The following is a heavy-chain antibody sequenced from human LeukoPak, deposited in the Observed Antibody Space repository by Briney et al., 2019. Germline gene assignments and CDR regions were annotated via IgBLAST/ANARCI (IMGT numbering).Heavy chain of an antibody. V-gene: IGHV3-7*01. CDR2: IREDGNLT. CDR3: ARDRNYWGASAYYDAFGS. J-gene: IGHJ3*02. Sequence: GGSLRLSCAASEFTFSSYWMYWVRQAPGKGLEWVANIREDGNLTYYVDSVKGRFAISRDNAKNSLYLQMNSLRAEDTAVYYCARDRNYWGASAYYDAFGSWGQGSMVTVS. CDR1: EFTFSSYW. D-gene: IGHD3-22*01.